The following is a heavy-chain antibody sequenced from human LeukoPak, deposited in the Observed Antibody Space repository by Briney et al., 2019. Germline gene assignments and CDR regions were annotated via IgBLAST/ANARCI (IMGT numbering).Heavy chain of an antibody. D-gene: IGHD3-10*01. CDR2: INSDGSST. J-gene: IGHJ4*02. CDR1: GFTFSSYW. Sequence: GGSLRLSCAASGFTFSSYWMHWVRQAPGKGLVWVSRINSDGSSTSYADSVKGRFTVSRDNAKKLLFLQMDGLRAEDTALYYCSRPLSFGELFRLDDWGQGTLVTVSS. CDR3: SRPLSFGELFRLDD. V-gene: IGHV3-74*01.